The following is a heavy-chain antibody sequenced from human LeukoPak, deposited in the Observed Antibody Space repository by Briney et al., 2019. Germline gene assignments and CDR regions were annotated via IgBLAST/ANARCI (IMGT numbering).Heavy chain of an antibody. D-gene: IGHD6-13*01. J-gene: IGHJ4*02. CDR1: GGSISSGGYY. V-gene: IGHV4-31*03. CDR3: ARWRTAAGTSHYFDY. CDR2: IYYSGST. Sequence: PSQTLSLTCTVSGGSISSGGYYWSWIRQHPGKGLEWIGYIYYSGSTYYNPSLKSRVTISVDTSKNQFSLKLSSVTAADTAVYYCARWRTAAGTSHYFDYWGQGTLVTVSS.